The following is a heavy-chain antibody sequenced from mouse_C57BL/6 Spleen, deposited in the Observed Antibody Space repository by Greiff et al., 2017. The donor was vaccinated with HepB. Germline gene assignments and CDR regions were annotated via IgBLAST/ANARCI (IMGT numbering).Heavy chain of an antibody. CDR3: ARGDYDYDGAWFAY. V-gene: IGHV1-22*01. Sequence: EVQGVESGPELVKPGASVKMSCKASGYTFTDYNMHWVKQSHGKSLEWIGYINPNNGGTSYNQKFKGKATLTVNKSSSTAYMELRSLTSEDSAVYYCARGDYDYDGAWFAYWGQGTLVTVSA. CDR2: INPNNGGT. J-gene: IGHJ3*01. CDR1: GYTFTDYN. D-gene: IGHD2-4*01.